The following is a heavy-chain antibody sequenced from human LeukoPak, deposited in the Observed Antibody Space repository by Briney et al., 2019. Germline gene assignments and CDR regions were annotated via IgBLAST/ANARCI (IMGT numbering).Heavy chain of an antibody. CDR2: ISAYNGNT. J-gene: IGHJ3*02. D-gene: IGHD3-22*01. V-gene: IGHV1-18*01. CDR1: GGTFSSYA. Sequence: ASVKVSCKASGGTFSSYAISWVRQAPGQGLEWMGWISAYNGNTNYAQKLQGRVTMTTDTSTSTAYMELRSLRSDDTAVYYCASSYYYDSSGMGAFDIWGQGTMVTVSS. CDR3: ASSYYYDSSGMGAFDI.